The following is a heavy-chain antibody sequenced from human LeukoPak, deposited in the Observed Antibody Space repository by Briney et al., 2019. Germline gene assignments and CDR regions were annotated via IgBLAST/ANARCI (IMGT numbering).Heavy chain of an antibody. CDR1: GYTFTGYY. V-gene: IGHV1-2*06. CDR2: INPNSGGT. Sequence: ASVKVSCKASGYTFTGYYKRWVRQAPGQGLEWMGRINPNSGGTNYAQKFQGRVTMTRDTSISTAYMELSRLRSDDTAVYYCATLGAAGTFNYFDYWGQGTLVTVSS. CDR3: ATLGAAGTFNYFDY. D-gene: IGHD6-13*01. J-gene: IGHJ4*02.